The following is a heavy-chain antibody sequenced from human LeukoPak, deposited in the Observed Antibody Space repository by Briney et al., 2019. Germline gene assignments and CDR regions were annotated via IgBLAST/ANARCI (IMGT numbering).Heavy chain of an antibody. CDR1: GYTFTSYD. Sequence: GASVKVSCKASGYTFTSYDINWVRQATGQGLEWMGWMDPNSGNTGYAQKFQGRVTMTRNTSISTAYMELSSLRSEDTAVYYCARVNGYNDWNYFDYWGQGTLVTVSS. CDR3: ARVNGYNDWNYFDY. D-gene: IGHD5-24*01. V-gene: IGHV1-8*01. CDR2: MDPNSGNT. J-gene: IGHJ4*02.